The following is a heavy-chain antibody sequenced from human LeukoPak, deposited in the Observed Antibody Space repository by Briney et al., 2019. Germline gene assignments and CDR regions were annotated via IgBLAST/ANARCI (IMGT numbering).Heavy chain of an antibody. V-gene: IGHV3-48*03. CDR3: ARVGSSTWYICHYFDY. J-gene: IGHJ4*02. D-gene: IGHD6-13*01. Sequence: GGSLRLSCTASGFIFSNYEMIWIRQAPGEGVEWVSYFSSSGTIIYYADAVKGRFSISRDNPKNSLYLQMNSLRVDDTAVYYCARVGSSTWYICHYFDYWGQGTLVTVSS. CDR2: FSSSGTII. CDR1: GFIFSNYE.